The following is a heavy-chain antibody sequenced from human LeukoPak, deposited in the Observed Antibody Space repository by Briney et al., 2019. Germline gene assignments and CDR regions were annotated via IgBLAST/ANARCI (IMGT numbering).Heavy chain of an antibody. D-gene: IGHD3-16*01. CDR1: GGSMIDYY. CDR2: IHTSGTT. Sequence: SETLSLTCTVSGGSMIDYYWSFVRQSAGKGLEWMGRIHTSGTTFFNPSLKGRITMSVGTSQNQFSLRLSSVTAADTAVYFCARGDYYDGGGRDWFDPWGQGTLVTVSS. J-gene: IGHJ5*02. V-gene: IGHV4-4*07. CDR3: ARGDYYDGGGRDWFDP.